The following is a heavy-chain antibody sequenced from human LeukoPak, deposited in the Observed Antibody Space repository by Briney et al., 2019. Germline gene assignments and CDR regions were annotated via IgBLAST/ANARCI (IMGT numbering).Heavy chain of an antibody. V-gene: IGHV1-18*01. CDR2: ISAYNGNT. CDR1: GYTFTSYG. Sequence: ASVKVCCKASGYTFTSYGISWVRQAPGQGLEWMGWISAYNGNTNYAQKLQGRVTMTTDTSTSTAYMELRSLRSDDTAVYYCARGYDFWSGYGGSNYYYYYMDVWGKGTTVTVSS. CDR3: ARGYDFWSGYGGSNYYYYYMDV. J-gene: IGHJ6*03. D-gene: IGHD3-3*01.